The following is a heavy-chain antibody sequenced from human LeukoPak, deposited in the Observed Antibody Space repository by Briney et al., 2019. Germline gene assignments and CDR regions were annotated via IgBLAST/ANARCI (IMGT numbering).Heavy chain of an antibody. CDR1: GFTFSSYW. V-gene: IGHV3-23*01. J-gene: IGHJ4*02. D-gene: IGHD3-10*01. CDR3: AKDDAWLRFGE. CDR2: ISPSADIK. Sequence: HPGGSLRLSCAASGFTFSSYWMHWVRQAPGKGLEWVSGISPSADIKYYADSVKGRFTISRDNSKNMLYLEVISLTADDTAVYYCAKDDAWLRFGEWSQGTLVTVSS.